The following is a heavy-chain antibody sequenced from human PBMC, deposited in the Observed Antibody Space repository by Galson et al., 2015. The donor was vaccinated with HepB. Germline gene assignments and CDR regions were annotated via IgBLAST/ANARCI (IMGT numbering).Heavy chain of an antibody. V-gene: IGHV3-23*01. J-gene: IGHJ4*02. CDR3: AKESGVTPVRGVAAPFDY. D-gene: IGHD3-10*01. Sequence: SLRLSCAASEFTFSGYAMSWVRQAPGKGLEWVSAISGDGIDTSYVDSVRGRFTMSRDNSKNMLYLQMNSLRADDTAVYFCAKESGVTPVRGVAAPFDYSGQGTLVSVSS. CDR1: EFTFSGYA. CDR2: ISGDGIDT.